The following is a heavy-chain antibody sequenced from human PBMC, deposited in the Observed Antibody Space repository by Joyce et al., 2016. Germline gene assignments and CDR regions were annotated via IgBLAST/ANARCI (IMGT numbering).Heavy chain of an antibody. CDR3: ARDRGRCSGAFPDVCYLGAFEI. V-gene: IGHV3-30*03. D-gene: IGHD2-15*01. J-gene: IGHJ3*02. CDR1: GFTFTHYG. Sequence: QVQLVESGGGVVQPGRSLKLSCATSGFTFTHYGVRWVRQAPGKGLGWGVVGSYDWTNTFTADSVKGRFTVSRDNSKNTVFLHMVSLRADDKAVYYCARDRGRCSGAFPDVCYLGAFEIWGRGTMVTVTS. CDR2: GSYDWTNT.